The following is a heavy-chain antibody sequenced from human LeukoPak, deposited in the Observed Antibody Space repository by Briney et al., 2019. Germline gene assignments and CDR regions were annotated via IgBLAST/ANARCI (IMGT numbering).Heavy chain of an antibody. J-gene: IGHJ6*02. CDR3: ARDLASPGGAHYYYYGMDV. V-gene: IGHV1-69*13. CDR2: IIPIFGTA. D-gene: IGHD3-10*01. Sequence: SVKVSCKASGGTFSSYAISWVRQAPGQGLEWMGGIIPIFGTANYAQKFQGRVTITADESTSTAYMELSSLRSEDTAVYYCARDLASPGGAHYYYYGMDVWGQGTTVTVSS. CDR1: GGTFSSYA.